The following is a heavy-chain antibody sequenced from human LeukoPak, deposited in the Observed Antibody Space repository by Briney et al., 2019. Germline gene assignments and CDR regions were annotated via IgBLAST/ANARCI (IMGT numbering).Heavy chain of an antibody. CDR3: ARDHDFWSGYPWGVRYYFDY. CDR2: IKQDGSEK. V-gene: IGHV3-7*01. J-gene: IGHJ4*02. Sequence: GSLRLSCAASGFTFSSYWMSWVRQAPGKGLEWVANIKQDGSEKYYVDSVKGRFTISRDNAKNSLYLQMNSLRAEDTAVYYCARDHDFWSGYPWGVRYYFDYWGQGTLVTVSS. D-gene: IGHD3-3*01. CDR1: GFTFSSYW.